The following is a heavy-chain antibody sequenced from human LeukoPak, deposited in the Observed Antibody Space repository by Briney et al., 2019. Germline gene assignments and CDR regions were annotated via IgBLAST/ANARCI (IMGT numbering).Heavy chain of an antibody. D-gene: IGHD6-13*01. CDR3: ARGIAAAGWYFDY. CDR2: ISAYNGNT. Sequence: GASVKVSCKASGYTFTSFGINWVQQAPGQGLEWMRWISAYNGNTNYAQKLQGRVTMTTDTSTSTAYMELRSLRSDNTAVYYCARGIAAAGWYFDYWGQGTLVTVSS. CDR1: GYTFTSFG. V-gene: IGHV1-18*01. J-gene: IGHJ4*02.